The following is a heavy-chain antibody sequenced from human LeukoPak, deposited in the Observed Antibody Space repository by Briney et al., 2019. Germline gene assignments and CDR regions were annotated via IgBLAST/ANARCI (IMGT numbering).Heavy chain of an antibody. J-gene: IGHJ4*02. D-gene: IGHD6-19*01. CDR2: INPSGGST. Sequence: ASVKVSCKASGGTFSSYAISWVRQAPGQGLEWMGIINPSGGSTSYAQKFQGRVTMTRDTSTSTVYMELSSLRSEDTAVYYCARGSVLNYYSSGWYSDYWGQGTLVTVSS. CDR3: ARGSVLNYYSSGWYSDY. V-gene: IGHV1-46*01. CDR1: GGTFSSYA.